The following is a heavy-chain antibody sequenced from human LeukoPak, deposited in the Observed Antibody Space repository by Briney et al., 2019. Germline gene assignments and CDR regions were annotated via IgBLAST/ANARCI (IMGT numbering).Heavy chain of an antibody. Sequence: GGSLRLSCEASGFTFNIYAMSWVRQAPGKGLEWVSTISGDGFSTYYADSLNGRFTISRDNSRTTLYLQMNSLRAEDTGVYYCARFAEPPQYFDYWGQGTLVTVSS. CDR2: ISGDGFST. CDR3: ARFAEPPQYFDY. D-gene: IGHD3-10*01. CDR1: GFTFNIYA. V-gene: IGHV3-23*01. J-gene: IGHJ4*02.